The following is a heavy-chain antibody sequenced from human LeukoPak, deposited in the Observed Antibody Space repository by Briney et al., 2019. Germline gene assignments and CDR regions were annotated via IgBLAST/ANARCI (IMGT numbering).Heavy chain of an antibody. Sequence: PSETLSLTCAVYGGSFSGYYWSWIRQPPGKGLEWIGEINHSGSTNYNPSLKSRVTISVDTSKNQFSLKLTSVTAADTAVYYCASSGWYRGYWGQGTLVTVSS. CDR1: GGSFSGYY. CDR2: INHSGST. CDR3: ASSGWYRGY. V-gene: IGHV4-34*01. J-gene: IGHJ4*02. D-gene: IGHD6-19*01.